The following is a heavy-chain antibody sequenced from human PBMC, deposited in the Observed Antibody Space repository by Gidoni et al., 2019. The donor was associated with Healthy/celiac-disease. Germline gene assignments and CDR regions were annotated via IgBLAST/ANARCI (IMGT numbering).Heavy chain of an antibody. Sequence: QVQLVQSGAEVKKPGSSVKVSCKASGGTFSSYAIRWLRQAPGQGLEWMGGIIPIFGTANYAPKFQGRVTIPADESTGTAYMELSSLRSEDTAVYYCARAHRPIIVVVPAANYYYGMDVWGQGTTVTVSS. J-gene: IGHJ6*02. D-gene: IGHD2-2*01. CDR2: IIPIFGTA. CDR3: ARAHRPIIVVVPAANYYYGMDV. CDR1: GGTFSSYA. V-gene: IGHV1-69*01.